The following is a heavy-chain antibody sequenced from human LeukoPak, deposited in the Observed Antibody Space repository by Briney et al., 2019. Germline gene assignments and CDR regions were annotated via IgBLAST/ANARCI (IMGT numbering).Heavy chain of an antibody. J-gene: IGHJ4*02. CDR1: GGSFSSYY. CDR2: IYYSGST. Sequence: SETLSLTCAVYGGSFSSYYWGWIRQPPGKGLEWIGSIYYSGSTYYNPSLKSRVTISVDTSKNQFSLKLSSVTAADTAVYYCARQGGSSSVYWGQGTLVTVSS. CDR3: ARQGGSSSVY. D-gene: IGHD6-6*01. V-gene: IGHV4-39*01.